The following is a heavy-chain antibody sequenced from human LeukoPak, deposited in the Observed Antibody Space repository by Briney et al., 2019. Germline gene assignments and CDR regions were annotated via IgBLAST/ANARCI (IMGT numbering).Heavy chain of an antibody. J-gene: IGHJ4*02. Sequence: GRSLRLSCAASGFTFSSYAMHWVRQAPGTGLGWVALISYDGSNKYYADSVKGRFTISRDNSKNTLYLQMNSRRAEDTAVYYCARAGSSGWYSFDYWGQGTLVTVSP. V-gene: IGHV3-30-3*01. D-gene: IGHD6-19*01. CDR3: ARAGSSGWYSFDY. CDR2: ISYDGSNK. CDR1: GFTFSSYA.